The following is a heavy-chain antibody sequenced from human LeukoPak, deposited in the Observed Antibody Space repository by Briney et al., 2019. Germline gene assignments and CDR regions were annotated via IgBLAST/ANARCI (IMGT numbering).Heavy chain of an antibody. CDR1: GYTFTSYG. D-gene: IGHD3-22*01. V-gene: IGHV1-8*02. CDR3: ARVHGEDSSLDY. Sequence: ASVKFSCKASGYTFTSYGISWVRQAPGQGLEWMGWMNPNSGNTGYAQKFQGRVTMTRNTSISTAYMELSSLRSEDTAVYYCARVHGEDSSLDYWGQGTLVTVSS. J-gene: IGHJ4*02. CDR2: MNPNSGNT.